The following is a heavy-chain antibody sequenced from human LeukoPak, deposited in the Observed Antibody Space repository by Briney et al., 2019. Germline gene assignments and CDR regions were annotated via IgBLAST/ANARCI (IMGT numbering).Heavy chain of an antibody. D-gene: IGHD4-11*01. V-gene: IGHV3-48*01. CDR3: AKDIGYSNNYYYMDV. J-gene: IGHJ6*03. CDR1: GFTFSSYS. Sequence: GGSLRLSCAASGFTFSSYSMNWVRQAPGKGLEWVSYISSSSSTIYYADSMKGRFTISRDNSKNTLYLQMNSLRAEDTAVYYCAKDIGYSNNYYYMDVWGRGTTVTVSS. CDR2: ISSSSSTI.